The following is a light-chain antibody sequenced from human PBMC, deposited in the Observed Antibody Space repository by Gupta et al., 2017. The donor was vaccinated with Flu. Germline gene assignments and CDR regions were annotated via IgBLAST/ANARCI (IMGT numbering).Light chain of an antibody. J-gene: IGKJ3*01. V-gene: IGKV1D-16*01. CDR3: QQYHLSPLT. CDR1: QDVNSR. Sequence: DIQMTQLPSSLSASVGDRVTITCRASQDVNSRLAWYQQKPGKAPQSLIFATSTSQGEVPSRFSGSGSGTDYTLTITKLQPEDFATYYCQQYHLSPLTFGHGTSVDLK. CDR2: ATS.